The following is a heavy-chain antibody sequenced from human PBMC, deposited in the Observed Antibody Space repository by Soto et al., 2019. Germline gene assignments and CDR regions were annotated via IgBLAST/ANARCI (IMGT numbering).Heavy chain of an antibody. CDR3: AKDPTYDDFWSGYYGIEY. Sequence: GYLRLSGAASRFTFSSYAISCARQALAKALKRSLAICGCSVSSYYADSTKSRLTISRANSKTSLYLLMNSPKAEHTAVYYCAKDPTYDDFWSGYYGIEYWGRVTLVIVAS. J-gene: IGHJ4*02. D-gene: IGHD3-3*01. V-gene: IGHV3-23*01. CDR2: ICGCSVSS. CDR1: RFTFSSYA.